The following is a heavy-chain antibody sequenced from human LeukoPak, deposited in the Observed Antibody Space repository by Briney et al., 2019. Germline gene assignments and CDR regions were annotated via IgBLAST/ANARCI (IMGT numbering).Heavy chain of an antibody. CDR3: ARLPYYDILTGYFNGEWFDP. V-gene: IGHV4-61*01. CDR1: GGYVNSGSYY. Sequence: SETLSLTCTVSGGYVNSGSYYWSWIRQPPGKGLEWIGYIYYSGSTNYNPSLKSRVTISVDTSKNQFSLKLSSVTAADTAVYFCARLPYYDILTGYFNGEWFDPWGQGTLVTVSS. D-gene: IGHD3-9*01. J-gene: IGHJ5*02. CDR2: IYYSGST.